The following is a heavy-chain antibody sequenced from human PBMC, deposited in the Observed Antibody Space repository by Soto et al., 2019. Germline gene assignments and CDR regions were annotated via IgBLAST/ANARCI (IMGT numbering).Heavy chain of an antibody. J-gene: IGHJ4*02. Sequence: SETLSLTCAVSGGSISSSNWWSWVRQPPGKGLEWIGEIYHSGSTNYNPSLKSRVTISVDKSTKQFSLKLSSVTAADTAVYYCARVGGHGGDYVSSGYYSWGFDYWGQGTLVTVSS. V-gene: IGHV4-4*02. CDR3: ARVGGHGGDYVSSGYYSWGFDY. CDR2: IYHSGST. CDR1: GGSISSSNW. D-gene: IGHD3-22*01.